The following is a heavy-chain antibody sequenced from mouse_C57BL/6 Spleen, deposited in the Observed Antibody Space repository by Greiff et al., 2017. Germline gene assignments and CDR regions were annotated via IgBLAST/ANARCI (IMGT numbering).Heavy chain of an antibody. Sequence: VQLQQSGPGLVAPAQSLSITCTVSGFSLTSYGISWVRQPPGKGLEWLGVIWGDGSTNYHSALISRQSISKDNSQSHVFFTLNSLQTDDTATYYCAPLACNSYVSSFYWYFDVWGTGTTVTVSS. D-gene: IGHD1-1*01. V-gene: IGHV2-3*01. CDR3: APLACNSYVSSFYWYFDV. J-gene: IGHJ1*03. CDR2: IWGDGST. CDR1: GFSLTSYG.